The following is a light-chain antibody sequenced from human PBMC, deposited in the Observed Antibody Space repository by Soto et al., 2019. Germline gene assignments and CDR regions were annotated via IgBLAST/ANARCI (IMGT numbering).Light chain of an antibody. J-gene: IGLJ1*01. V-gene: IGLV2-14*01. Sequence: QSVLTQPASVSGSPGQSITISCTGTSSDVGGYNYVSWYQQHPGKAPKLMIYDVSNRPSGDSNRFSGSKSVNTASLTISGLQAEDEADYYCSSYTSSSTLYVFGTGTKLTVL. CDR3: SSYTSSSTLYV. CDR2: DVS. CDR1: SSDVGGYNY.